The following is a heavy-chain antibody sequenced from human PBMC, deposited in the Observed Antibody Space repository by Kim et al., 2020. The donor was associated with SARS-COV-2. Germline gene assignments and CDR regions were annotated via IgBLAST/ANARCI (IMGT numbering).Heavy chain of an antibody. CDR2: MNPNSGNT. V-gene: IGHV1-8*01. J-gene: IGHJ6*04. Sequence: ASVKVSCKASGYTFTSYDINWVRQATGQGLEWMGWMNPNSGNTGYAQKFQGRVTMTRNTSISTAYMELSSLRSEDTAVYYCARGYVRAGTPDVWGKGTTVTVSS. D-gene: IGHD1-7*01. CDR3: ARGYVRAGTPDV. CDR1: GYTFTSYD.